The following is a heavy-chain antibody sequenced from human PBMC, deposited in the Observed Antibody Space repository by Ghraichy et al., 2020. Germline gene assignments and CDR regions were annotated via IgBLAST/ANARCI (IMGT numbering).Heavy chain of an antibody. J-gene: IGHJ4*02. CDR1: GGSFSGYY. CDR3: ARAGYSGYDYIEGPEGPDCFDY. D-gene: IGHD5-12*01. CDR2: INHSGST. Sequence: SETLPLTCAVYGGSFSGYYWSWIRQPPGKGLEWIGEINHSGSTNYNPSLKSRVTISVDTSKNQFSLKLSSVTAADTAVYYCARAGYSGYDYIEGPEGPDCFDYWGQGTLVTVSS. V-gene: IGHV4-34*01.